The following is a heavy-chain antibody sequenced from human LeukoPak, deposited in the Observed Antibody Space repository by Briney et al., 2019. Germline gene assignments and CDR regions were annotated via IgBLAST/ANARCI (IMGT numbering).Heavy chain of an antibody. V-gene: IGHV3-23*01. CDR2: ISASGADT. CDR3: ATRPRDSSGYYLGAFDG. Sequence: GGSLRLSCEASGFTFSSYAMAWVRQAPGKGLDWVSVISASGADTYYSDSAKGRFTVSRDNSKHTLFLHMSSLRAEDTAVYFCATRPRDSSGYYLGAFDGWGQGTTVTVSS. J-gene: IGHJ3*01. CDR1: GFTFSSYA. D-gene: IGHD3-22*01.